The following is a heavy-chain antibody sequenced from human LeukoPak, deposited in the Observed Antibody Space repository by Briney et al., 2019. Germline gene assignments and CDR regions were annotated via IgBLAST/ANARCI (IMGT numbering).Heavy chain of an antibody. V-gene: IGHV3-74*01. Sequence: GGSLRLSCAASGNYWMHWVRQAPGKGLVWVSHINSDGSWTSYADSVKGQFTISKDSAKNTVYLQMNNLRAEDTAVYYCVSFYETYWGRGTLVTVSS. J-gene: IGHJ4*02. CDR3: VSFYETY. CDR1: GNYW. CDR2: INSDGSWT. D-gene: IGHD2-2*01.